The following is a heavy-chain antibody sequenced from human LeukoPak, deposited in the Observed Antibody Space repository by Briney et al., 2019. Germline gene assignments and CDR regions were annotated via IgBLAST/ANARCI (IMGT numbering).Heavy chain of an antibody. V-gene: IGHV3-7*02. CDR1: GFTLSYYW. CDR2: IMQDGSEK. CDR3: ATYYYDSGGFHFHH. Sequence: PGGSLRLSCAASGFTLSYYWMTWVRRAPGKGLEWVANIMQDGSEKYYVDSVKGRFTISRDNAKNSLYLQMNSLRAEDTAVYYCATYYYDSGGFHFHHWGQGTLVTVSS. J-gene: IGHJ1*01. D-gene: IGHD3-22*01.